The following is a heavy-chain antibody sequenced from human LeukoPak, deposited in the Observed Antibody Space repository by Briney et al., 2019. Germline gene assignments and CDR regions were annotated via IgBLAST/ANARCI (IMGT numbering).Heavy chain of an antibody. CDR2: ISAYSGNT. CDR3: ARVLAARNWFDP. Sequence: ASVKVSCKASGYTFTSYGISWVRQAPGQGLEWMGWISAYSGNTNYAQKLRGRVTMTTDTSTSTAYMELRSLRSDDTAVYYCARVLAARNWFDPWGQGTLVTVSS. J-gene: IGHJ5*02. D-gene: IGHD3-3*02. CDR1: GYTFTSYG. V-gene: IGHV1-18*01.